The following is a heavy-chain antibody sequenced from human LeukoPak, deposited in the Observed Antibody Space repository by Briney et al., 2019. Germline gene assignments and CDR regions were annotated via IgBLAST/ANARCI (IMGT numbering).Heavy chain of an antibody. D-gene: IGHD3-10*01. CDR1: GGSISSHY. J-gene: IGHJ4*02. V-gene: IGHV4-59*11. Sequence: SETLSLTCTVSGGSISSHYWSWIRQPPGKGLEWIGYIYYSGSTNYNPSLKSQVTISVDTSKNQFSLKLSSVTAADTAVYYCARGGLWFGELTAFDYWGQGTLVTVSS. CDR2: IYYSGST. CDR3: ARGGLWFGELTAFDY.